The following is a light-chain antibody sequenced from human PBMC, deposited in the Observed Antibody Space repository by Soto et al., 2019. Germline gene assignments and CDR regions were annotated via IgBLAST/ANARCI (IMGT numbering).Light chain of an antibody. CDR1: SSDIGAYNY. CDR2: EVS. Sequence: QSLLTQSASLSGSPGQSITISCTGSSSDIGAYNYVSWFQQYPGKAPKLIISEVSNRPSGVSNRFSGSKSGTAASLTISGLQTEDEADYFCFSFTTDWTHVFGTGTKVTVL. CDR3: FSFTTDWTHV. J-gene: IGLJ1*01. V-gene: IGLV2-14*01.